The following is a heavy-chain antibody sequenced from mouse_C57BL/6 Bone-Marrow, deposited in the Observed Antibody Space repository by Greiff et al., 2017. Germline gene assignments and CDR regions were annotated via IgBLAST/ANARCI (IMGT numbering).Heavy chain of an antibody. CDR2: NYPRSGNT. CDR3: ARSGADYGSSPHLYFDG. V-gene: IGHV1-81*01. D-gene: IGHD1-1*01. CDR1: GYTFTSYG. J-gene: IGHJ1*03. Sequence: QVQLKESGAELARPGASVKLSCKASGYTFTSYGISWVKQRTGQGLEWIGENYPRSGNTYYNEKFKGKATLTADTSSSTAYMELRSLPSEDSAVYFCARSGADYGSSPHLYFDGWGTGTTVTAAS.